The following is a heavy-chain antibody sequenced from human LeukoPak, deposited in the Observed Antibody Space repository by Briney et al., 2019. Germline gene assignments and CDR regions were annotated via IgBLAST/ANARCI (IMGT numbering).Heavy chain of an antibody. V-gene: IGHV4-61*02. Sequence: SQTLSLTCTVSGGSISSGSYYWSWIRQPAGKGLEWIGRIYTSGSTNYNPSLKSRVTISVDTSKNQFSLKLSSVTAADTAVYYCARDSYSSGYTLDYWGQGTLVTVSS. CDR1: GGSISSGSYY. CDR2: IYTSGST. J-gene: IGHJ4*02. CDR3: ARDSYSSGYTLDY. D-gene: IGHD3-22*01.